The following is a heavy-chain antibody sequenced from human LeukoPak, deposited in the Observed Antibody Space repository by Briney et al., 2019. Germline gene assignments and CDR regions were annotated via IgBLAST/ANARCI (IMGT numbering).Heavy chain of an antibody. CDR2: IYSGGST. D-gene: IGHD1-26*01. Sequence: GGSLRLSCAASGFTVRSNYMNWVRQAPGKGLEWVSVIYSGGSTYYADSVKGRFTISKDNSKNTLYLQMNSLRAEDTAVYYCAREGTWSYYYDYWGQGTLVTVSS. CDR1: GFTVRSNY. CDR3: AREGTWSYYYDY. J-gene: IGHJ4*02. V-gene: IGHV3-66*01.